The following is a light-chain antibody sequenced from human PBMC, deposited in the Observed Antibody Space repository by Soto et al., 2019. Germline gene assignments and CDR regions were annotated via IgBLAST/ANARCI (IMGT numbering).Light chain of an antibody. CDR2: AAS. Sequence: DIPMTQSPSSLSASVGDRVTITCRASQSISTFLNWYQHMPGRAPKLLIYAASILQSGVASRFSGGGSGTDFTLTITSLQPEDFATYYCQQSYSAPLTFGGGTKVEIK. CDR1: QSISTF. CDR3: QQSYSAPLT. V-gene: IGKV1-39*01. J-gene: IGKJ4*01.